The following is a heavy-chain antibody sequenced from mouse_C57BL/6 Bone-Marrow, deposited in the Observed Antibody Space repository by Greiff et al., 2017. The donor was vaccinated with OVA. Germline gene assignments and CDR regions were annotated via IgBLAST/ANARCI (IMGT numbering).Heavy chain of an antibody. CDR1: GFTFSDYG. V-gene: IGHV5-17*01. CDR2: ISSGSSTI. CDR3: ARRLYYFDY. Sequence: EVKLMESGGGLVKPGGSLKLSCAASGFTFSDYGMHWVRQAPEKGLEWVAYISSGSSTIYYADPVKGRFTISRDNAKNTLFLQMTSLRSEDTAMYYCARRLYYFDYWGQGTTLTVSS. J-gene: IGHJ2*01.